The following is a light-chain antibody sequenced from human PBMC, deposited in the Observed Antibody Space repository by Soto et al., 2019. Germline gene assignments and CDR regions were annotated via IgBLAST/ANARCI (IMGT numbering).Light chain of an antibody. J-gene: IGLJ3*02. CDR2: STD. CDR1: AGAVTSDYY. CDR3: LIYYGAAVV. V-gene: IGLV7-43*01. Sequence: QAVVTQEPSLTVSPGGTVSLTCASSAGAVTSDYYPNWFQQKPGQAPRPLIYSTDKKHSWTPARFSGSLLGGKAALTLSGVQHEDEADYYCLIYYGAAVVFGGGTKLTVL.